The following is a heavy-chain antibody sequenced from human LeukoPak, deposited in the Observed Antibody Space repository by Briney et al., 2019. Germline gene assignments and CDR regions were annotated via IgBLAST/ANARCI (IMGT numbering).Heavy chain of an antibody. CDR2: INSDGSST. CDR1: GFTFSSYW. Sequence: GGSLRLSCAASGFTFSSYWMHWVRQAPGKGLVWVSRINSDGSSTSYADSVKGRFTISGDNAKNTLYLQMNSLRAEDTAVYYCARGHSSSPGSWDYYYYYGVDVWGQGTTVTVSS. V-gene: IGHV3-74*01. J-gene: IGHJ6*02. CDR3: ARGHSSSPGSWDYYYYYGVDV. D-gene: IGHD6-6*01.